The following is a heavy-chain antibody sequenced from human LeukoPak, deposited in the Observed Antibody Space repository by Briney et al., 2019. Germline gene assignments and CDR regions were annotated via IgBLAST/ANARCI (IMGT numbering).Heavy chain of an antibody. V-gene: IGHV1-2*02. CDR2: INPNTGDT. CDR3: ARGFSSTWYLDY. D-gene: IGHD6-13*01. Sequence: GASVKVSCKASGYTFTGYYMHWVRQAPGQGLEWMGWINPNTGDTKYAQKFQGRVTMTRDTSITTAYMDLSRLRSDDTAIYYCARGFSSTWYLDYWGQGTLVTVSS. CDR1: GYTFTGYY. J-gene: IGHJ4*02.